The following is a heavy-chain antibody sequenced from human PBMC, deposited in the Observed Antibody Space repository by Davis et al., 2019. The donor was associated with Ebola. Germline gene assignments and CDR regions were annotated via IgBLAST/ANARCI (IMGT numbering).Heavy chain of an antibody. V-gene: IGHV4-59*08. CDR1: GGSISSYY. D-gene: IGHD3-22*01. CDR2: IYYSGST. Sequence: SETLSLTCTVSGGSISSYYWSWIRQPPGKGLEWIGYIYYSGSTNYNPSLKSRVTISVDTSKNQFSLKLSSVTAADTAVYYCARHPAHYYYDSSGYYGRGGYFDYWGQGTLVTVSS. CDR3: ARHPAHYYYDSSGYYGRGGYFDY. J-gene: IGHJ4*02.